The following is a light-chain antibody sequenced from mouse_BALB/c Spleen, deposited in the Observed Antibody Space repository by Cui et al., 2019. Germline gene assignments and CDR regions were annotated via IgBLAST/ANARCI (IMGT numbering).Light chain of an antibody. CDR3: QQRSSYPPT. V-gene: IGKV4-57*01. Sequence: QIVLTQSPAIMSASPGEKVTITCSASSSVSYMHWFQQKPGTSPKLWIYSTSNLASGVSARFSGSGSGTSYSLTISRMEAEDAATYYCQQRSSYPPTFGGGTKLEIK. J-gene: IGKJ2*01. CDR2: STS. CDR1: SSVSY.